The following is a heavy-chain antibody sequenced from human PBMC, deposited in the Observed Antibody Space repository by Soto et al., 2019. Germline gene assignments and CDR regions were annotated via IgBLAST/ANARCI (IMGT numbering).Heavy chain of an antibody. CDR3: ARDRTGSGWPPVAVH. CDR1: GYTFNHYY. D-gene: IGHD6-19*01. Sequence: QVQLVQSGAELKKPGASLMVSCKASGYTFNHYYIIWVRQAPGQGLEWLVWVSAYNAKTDYAEKLQGRGTMTTDASTSTAYMEMRGLRSDDTAVYYCARDRTGSGWPPVAVHWGQGTLVTVSS. V-gene: IGHV1-18*01. J-gene: IGHJ4*02. CDR2: VSAYNAKT.